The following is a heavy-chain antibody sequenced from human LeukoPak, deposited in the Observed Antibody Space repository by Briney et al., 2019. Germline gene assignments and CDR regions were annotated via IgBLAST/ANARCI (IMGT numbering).Heavy chain of an antibody. CDR1: GVSISSYY. CDR2: IYYTGST. D-gene: IGHD2-21*02. CDR3: ARGGGDGLFDY. Sequence: SETPSLTCTVSGVSISSYYWSWIRQPPGKGLEWIGYIYYTGSTNYNPSLKSRVTISVDTSKNQFSLKLSSVTAADTAVYYCARGGGDGLFDYWGQGTLVTVSS. J-gene: IGHJ4*02. V-gene: IGHV4-59*01.